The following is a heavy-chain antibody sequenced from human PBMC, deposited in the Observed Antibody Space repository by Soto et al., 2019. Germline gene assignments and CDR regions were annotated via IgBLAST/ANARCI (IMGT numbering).Heavy chain of an antibody. J-gene: IGHJ3*02. Sequence: QVQLVQSGAEVKKPGSLVKVSCKASGGTFSSYAISWVRQAPGQGLEWMGGIIPIFGTANYAQKFQGRVTITADESTSTAYMELSSLRSEDTAVYYCARDTTYSSGWADAFDIWGQGTMVTVSS. D-gene: IGHD6-19*01. CDR1: GGTFSSYA. CDR3: ARDTTYSSGWADAFDI. V-gene: IGHV1-69*12. CDR2: IIPIFGTA.